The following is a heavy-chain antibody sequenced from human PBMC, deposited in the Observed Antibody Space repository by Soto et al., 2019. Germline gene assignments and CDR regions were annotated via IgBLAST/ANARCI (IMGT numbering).Heavy chain of an antibody. Sequence: KSSETLSLTCTVSGGSISSYYWSWIRQPPGKGLEWIGYIYYSGSTNYNPSLKSRVTISVDTSKNQFSLKLSSVTAADTAVYYCAAYRTTTLYSSSSFDYWGQGTLVTVSS. CDR2: IYYSGST. CDR3: AAYRTTTLYSSSSFDY. CDR1: GGSISSYY. J-gene: IGHJ4*02. V-gene: IGHV4-59*01. D-gene: IGHD6-6*01.